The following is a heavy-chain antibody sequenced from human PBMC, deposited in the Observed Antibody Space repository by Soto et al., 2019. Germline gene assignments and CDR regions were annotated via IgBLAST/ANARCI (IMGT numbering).Heavy chain of an antibody. CDR2: INAGNGNT. Sequence: ASVKVSCKASGYTFTSYAMHWVRQAPGQRLEWMGWINAGNGNTKYSQKFQGRVTITRDTSASTAYMELSSLRSEDTAVYYCARSNCSGGSCNSFYGMDVWGQGTTVTVSS. V-gene: IGHV1-3*01. CDR3: ARSNCSGGSCNSFYGMDV. D-gene: IGHD2-15*01. J-gene: IGHJ6*02. CDR1: GYTFTSYA.